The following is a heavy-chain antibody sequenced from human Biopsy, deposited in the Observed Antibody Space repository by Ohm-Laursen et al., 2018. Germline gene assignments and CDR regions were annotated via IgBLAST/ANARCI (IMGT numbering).Heavy chain of an antibody. J-gene: IGHJ2*01. CDR1: GDSISSYY. V-gene: IGHV4-59*01. Sequence: SETLSLTCSVSGDSISSYYWSWIRQPPGKGLEWIGYVSYTGSTDYNPSLQSRVTISIDTSKNHFSLRLRSVTPADTAMYYCARDRGFYSDRTVPGYFDLWGRGTLVTVSP. CDR3: ARDRGFYSDRTVPGYFDL. CDR2: VSYTGST. D-gene: IGHD3-22*01.